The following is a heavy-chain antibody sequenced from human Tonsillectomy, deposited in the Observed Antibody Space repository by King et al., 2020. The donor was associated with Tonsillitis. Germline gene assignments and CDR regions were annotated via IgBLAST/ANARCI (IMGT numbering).Heavy chain of an antibody. Sequence: VQLVESGGGLVQPGGSLKLSCAASGFTFSGFAIHWVRQASGKGLEWVGRITNKANSYATAYVASVKGRFTISRDDSKKTAYLQMNSLTTDDTAVYYCTRSVDYWGQGTLVTVS. CDR3: TRSVDY. J-gene: IGHJ4*02. V-gene: IGHV3-73*02. CDR1: GFTFSGFA. CDR2: ITNKANSYAT.